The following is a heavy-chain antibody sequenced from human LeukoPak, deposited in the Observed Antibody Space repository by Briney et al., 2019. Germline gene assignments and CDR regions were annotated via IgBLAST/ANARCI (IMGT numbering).Heavy chain of an antibody. CDR3: ARGGIDIVTVPVSNWFDP. V-gene: IGHV1-18*01. J-gene: IGHJ5*02. Sequence: ASVKVSCKASGYSFINYGITWVRQAPGQGLEWMGWSSPYNGKTNYAQKFQGRVTMTTDTSTNTAYMELRSLRSDDTAVYYCARGGIDIVTVPVSNWFDPWGQGTLDTVSS. CDR1: GYSFINYG. D-gene: IGHD2/OR15-2a*01. CDR2: SSPYNGKT.